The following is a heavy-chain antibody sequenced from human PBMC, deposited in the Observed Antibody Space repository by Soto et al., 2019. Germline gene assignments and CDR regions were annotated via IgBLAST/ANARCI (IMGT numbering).Heavy chain of an antibody. CDR2: IYYSGRT. CDR1: GVSISSCY. J-gene: IGHJ6*03. Sequence: SETLSLPCTVSGVSISSCYWSWIRQPPGQGLEWILYIYYSGRTNYKTSLKSLVTISVDTSKKQFYLKLSSVTAADTAVYYCARGDSYRSGYHIDXWGQGTTVTVS. D-gene: IGHD3-16*02. CDR3: ARGDSYRSGYHIDX. V-gene: IGHV4-59*01.